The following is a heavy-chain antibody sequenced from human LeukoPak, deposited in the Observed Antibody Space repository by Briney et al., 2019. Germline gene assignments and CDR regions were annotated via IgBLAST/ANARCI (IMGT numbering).Heavy chain of an antibody. CDR2: INPSGGST. V-gene: IGHV1-46*01. D-gene: IGHD2/OR15-2a*01. J-gene: IGHJ4*02. CDR1: GYTFTSYY. CDR3: ARVNSWATFDY. Sequence: ASVKVSCKASGYTFTSYYMHWVRQAPGQGLEWMGIINPSGGSTSYAQKFQGRVTMTRDMSTSTVYMELSSLRSEDTAVYYCARVNSWATFDYWGQGTLVTVSS.